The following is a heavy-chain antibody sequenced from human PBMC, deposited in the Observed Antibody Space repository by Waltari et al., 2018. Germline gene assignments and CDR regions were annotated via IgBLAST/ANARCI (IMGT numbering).Heavy chain of an antibody. CDR1: GGSFSGYY. J-gene: IGHJ6*03. Sequence: QVQLQQWGAGLLKPSETLSLTCAVYGGSFSGYYWSWIRQPPGKGLEWIGEINHSGSTNYNPSLKSRVTISVDTSKNQFSLKLSSVTAADTAVYYCARGVYMDVWGKGTTVTVSS. V-gene: IGHV4-34*01. CDR3: ARGVYMDV. CDR2: INHSGST.